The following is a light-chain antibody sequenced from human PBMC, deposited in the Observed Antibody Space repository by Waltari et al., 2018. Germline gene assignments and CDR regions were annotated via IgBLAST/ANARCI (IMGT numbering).Light chain of an antibody. CDR2: DAS. CDR3: QQRRNWPLS. Sequence: VLTKSLATLSLSPGDRAALSCSASQSIVDAIAWYQQRPGQTPRLLIYDASNRAPGIPARFSGSGSGTDFTLTISSLEPEDFAVYYCQQRRNWPLSFGQGTRLEIK. J-gene: IGKJ5*01. V-gene: IGKV3-11*01. CDR1: QSIVDA.